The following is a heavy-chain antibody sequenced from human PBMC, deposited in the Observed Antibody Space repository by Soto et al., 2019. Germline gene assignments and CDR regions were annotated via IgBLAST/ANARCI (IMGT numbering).Heavy chain of an antibody. D-gene: IGHD6-6*01. J-gene: IGHJ5*02. Sequence: PGGSLRLSCAASGFTFSSYAMSWVRQAPGKGLEWVSAISGSGGSTYYADSVKGRFTISRDNSKNTLYLQMNSLRAEDTAVYYCASSTPIAARESNWFDPWGQGTLVTVSS. CDR3: ASSTPIAARESNWFDP. CDR2: ISGSGGST. CDR1: GFTFSSYA. V-gene: IGHV3-23*01.